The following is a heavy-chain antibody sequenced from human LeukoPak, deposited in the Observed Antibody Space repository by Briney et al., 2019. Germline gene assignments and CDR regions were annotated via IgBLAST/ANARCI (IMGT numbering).Heavy chain of an antibody. CDR1: GYSFTGYD. V-gene: IGHV1-8*01. D-gene: IGHD1-26*01. Sequence: ASVKVSCKASGYSFTGYDINWVRQATGQGLEWMGWMNPNNGNTGYAQGFQGRVTMTRDTATSTAYMELSSLKFEDTAVYYCARPTGRPSNYYSMDVWGKGTTVAVSS. J-gene: IGHJ6*03. CDR3: ARPTGRPSNYYSMDV. CDR2: MNPNNGNT.